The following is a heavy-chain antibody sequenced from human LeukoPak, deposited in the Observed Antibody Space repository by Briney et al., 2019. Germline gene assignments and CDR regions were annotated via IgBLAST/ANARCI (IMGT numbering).Heavy chain of an antibody. J-gene: IGHJ5*02. CDR2: INHSGST. Sequence: PGGSLRLSCAASGFTFSDHYMDWIRQPPGKGLEWIGEINHSGSTNYNPSLKGRVTISVDTSKNQFSLKLSSVTAADTAVYYCARLLGSRTAAGTGGWFDPWGQGTLVTVSS. V-gene: IGHV4-34*01. D-gene: IGHD6-13*01. CDR1: GFTFSDHY. CDR3: ARLLGSRTAAGTGGWFDP.